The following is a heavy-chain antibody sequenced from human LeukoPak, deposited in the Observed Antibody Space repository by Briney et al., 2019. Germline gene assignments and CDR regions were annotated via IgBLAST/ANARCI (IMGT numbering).Heavy chain of an antibody. V-gene: IGHV3-30*18. J-gene: IGHJ3*02. CDR2: ISYDGTNK. D-gene: IGHD5-18*01. CDR3: AKELVSAMVANAFDI. CDR1: GFTFSNYG. Sequence: GGSLRLSCAASGFTFSNYGMHWVRQAPGKGLEWVAVISYDGTNKYYADSVKGRFTISRDNSKNTLYLQMNSLRAEDTAVYYCAKELVSAMVANAFDIWGQGTMVTVSS.